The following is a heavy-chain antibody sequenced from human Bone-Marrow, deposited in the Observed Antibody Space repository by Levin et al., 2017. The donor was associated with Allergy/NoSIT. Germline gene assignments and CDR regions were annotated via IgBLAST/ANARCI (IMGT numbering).Heavy chain of an antibody. D-gene: IGHD6-19*01. J-gene: IGHJ6*02. Sequence: ASVKVSCKASGYTFTSYDINWVRQATGQGLEWMGWMNPNSGNTGYAQKFQGRVTMTRNTSISTAYMELSSLRSEDTAVYYCARGAGYSSGWYDAYYYYGMDVWGQGTTVTVSS. CDR2: MNPNSGNT. CDR3: ARGAGYSSGWYDAYYYYGMDV. CDR1: GYTFTSYD. V-gene: IGHV1-8*01.